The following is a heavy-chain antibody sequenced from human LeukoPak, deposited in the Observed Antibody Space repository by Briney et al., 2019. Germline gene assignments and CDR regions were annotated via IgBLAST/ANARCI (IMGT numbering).Heavy chain of an antibody. D-gene: IGHD5-12*01. CDR1: GFTFSSYS. CDR2: ISSSSSYI. V-gene: IGHV3-21*01. J-gene: IGHJ4*02. Sequence: GGSLTLSCAASGFTFSSYSMNWVRQAPGKGREGVSSISSSSSYIYYSDSVKGRFTISRDNAKNSLYLQMNSLRAEDTAVYYCARDIVATITFDYWGQGTLVTVSS. CDR3: ARDIVATITFDY.